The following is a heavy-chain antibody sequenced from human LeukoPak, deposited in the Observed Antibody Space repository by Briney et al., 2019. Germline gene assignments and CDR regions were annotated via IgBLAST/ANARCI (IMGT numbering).Heavy chain of an antibody. V-gene: IGHV3-30*18. Sequence: SGGSLRLSCAASGFTFSRYGMHWVRQVPGKGLEWVAVMSYDGSNKWYADSVKGRFTISRDNSKNTLFLQMNSLRAEDTAVYYCAKDIEYSGYDLNTAMVGFDYWGQGTLVTVSS. D-gene: IGHD5-12*01. J-gene: IGHJ4*02. CDR3: AKDIEYSGYDLNTAMVGFDY. CDR1: GFTFSRYG. CDR2: MSYDGSNK.